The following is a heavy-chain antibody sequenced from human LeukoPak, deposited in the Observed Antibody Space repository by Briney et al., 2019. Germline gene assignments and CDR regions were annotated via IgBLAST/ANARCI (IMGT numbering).Heavy chain of an antibody. D-gene: IGHD3-10*02. CDR1: RITFSSYE. J-gene: IGHJ6*04. Sequence: RGSLRLSSTAARITFSSYEMNWVRQAPGKGLEWVSYISSSGSTIYYADSVKGRFTISRDNAKNSLYLQMNSLRAEDTAVYYCAELGITMIGGVWGKGTTVTISS. CDR3: AELGITMIGGV. CDR2: ISSSGSTI. V-gene: IGHV3-48*03.